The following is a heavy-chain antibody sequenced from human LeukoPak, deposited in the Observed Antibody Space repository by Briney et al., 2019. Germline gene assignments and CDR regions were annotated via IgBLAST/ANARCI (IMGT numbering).Heavy chain of an antibody. CDR1: GFTLSSQA. Sequence: GGSLRLSCAASGFTLSSQAMSWVRQAPRKGLEWVAAISRSGGNTYYGDSVKGRFTISRDSSKNTLHLQMDSLRAEDTAVYYCAKDWPVSGDHYSPFDYWGQGTLVTVSS. J-gene: IGHJ4*02. D-gene: IGHD4-11*01. V-gene: IGHV3-23*01. CDR3: AKDWPVSGDHYSPFDY. CDR2: ISRSGGNT.